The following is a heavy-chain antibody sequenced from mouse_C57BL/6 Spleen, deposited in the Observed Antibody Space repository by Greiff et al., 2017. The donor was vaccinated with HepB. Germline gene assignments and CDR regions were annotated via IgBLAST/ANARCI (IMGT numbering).Heavy chain of an antibody. J-gene: IGHJ2*01. CDR1: GYTFTDYY. CDR2: IYPGSGNT. V-gene: IGHV1-76*01. D-gene: IGHD2-2*01. CDR3: ASDGYDGGIDY. Sequence: QVQLKESGAELVRPGASVKLSCKASGYTFTDYYINWVKQRPGQGLEWIARIYPGSGNTYYNEKFKGKATLTAEKSSSTAYMQLSSLTSEDSAVYFCASDGYDGGIDYWGQGTTLTVSS.